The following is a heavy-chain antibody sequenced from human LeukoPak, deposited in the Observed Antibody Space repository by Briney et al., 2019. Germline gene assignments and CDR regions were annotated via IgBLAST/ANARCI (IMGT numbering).Heavy chain of an antibody. CDR1: GFTFTTYW. CDR2: INSDGSIT. Sequence: GGSLRLSCAASGFTFTTYWMHWVRQTPGKGLVWASHINSDGSITSYADSVKGRFTISRDNAKNTLYLQMNSLRAEDTAVYYCARDDVDMANAVWGQGTTVTVSS. V-gene: IGHV3-74*01. CDR3: ARDDVDMANAV. J-gene: IGHJ6*02. D-gene: IGHD5-12*01.